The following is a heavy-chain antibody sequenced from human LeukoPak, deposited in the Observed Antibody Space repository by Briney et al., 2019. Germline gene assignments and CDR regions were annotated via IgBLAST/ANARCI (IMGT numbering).Heavy chain of an antibody. CDR2: IRSKANSYAT. J-gene: IGHJ4*02. CDR1: GFTFSGSA. Sequence: GGSLRLSCAASGFTFSGSAIHWVRQASGIGLEWLGRIRSKANSYATAYAASVNGRFTISRDDSQNTAYLQMNSLRAEDTAVYYCARLPEPDTAMVEDFDYWGQGTLVTVSS. D-gene: IGHD5-18*01. CDR3: ARLPEPDTAMVEDFDY. V-gene: IGHV3-73*01.